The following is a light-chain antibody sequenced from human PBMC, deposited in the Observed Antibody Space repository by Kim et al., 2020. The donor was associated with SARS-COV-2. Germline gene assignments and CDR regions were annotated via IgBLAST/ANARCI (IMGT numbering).Light chain of an antibody. CDR2: NVS. CDR1: QSLVRSDGDTY. Sequence: DTVMTQSPLSLSVTLGQSASISCRSSQSLVRSDGDTYLNWFQQRPGQSPRRLIYNVSKRHSGVPDRFSGSGSDTYFTLKISTVEADDVGVYYCMQGTHWPPYTFGQGTKLEIK. J-gene: IGKJ2*01. V-gene: IGKV2-30*02. CDR3: MQGTHWPPYT.